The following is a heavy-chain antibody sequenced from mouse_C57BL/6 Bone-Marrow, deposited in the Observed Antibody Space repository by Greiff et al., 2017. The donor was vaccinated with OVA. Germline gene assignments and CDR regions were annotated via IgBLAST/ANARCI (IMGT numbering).Heavy chain of an antibody. Sequence: QVQLQQSGAELMKPGASVKLSCKATGYTFTGYWIEWVKQRPGHGLEWIGEILPGSGSTNYNEKFKGKATFTADTSSNTAYMQLSSLTTEDSAIYYCATTVVGPYYFDDWGQGTTLTVSS. CDR2: ILPGSGST. J-gene: IGHJ2*01. D-gene: IGHD1-1*01. CDR1: GYTFTGYW. CDR3: ATTVVGPYYFDD. V-gene: IGHV1-9*01.